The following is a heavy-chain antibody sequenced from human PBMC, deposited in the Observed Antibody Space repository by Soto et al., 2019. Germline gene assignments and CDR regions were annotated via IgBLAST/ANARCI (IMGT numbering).Heavy chain of an antibody. CDR1: GYTFTSYA. D-gene: IGHD1-1*01. Sequence: ASVKVSCKASGYTFTSYAMHWVRQAPGQRLEWMGWINAGNGNTKYSQKFQGRVTITRDTSASTAYMELSSLRSEDTAVYYCAIDPKNCHPLDDWGPGTTFTDSS. CDR3: AIDPKNCHPLDD. J-gene: IGHJ6*02. CDR2: INAGNGNT. V-gene: IGHV1-3*01.